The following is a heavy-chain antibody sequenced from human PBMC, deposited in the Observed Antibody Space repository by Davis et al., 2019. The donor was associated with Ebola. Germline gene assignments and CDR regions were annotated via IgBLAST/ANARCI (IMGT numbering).Heavy chain of an antibody. V-gene: IGHV1-18*01. CDR2: ISAYNGNT. CDR3: ASSPRYSYDNRLDY. Sequence: AASVKVSCKASGYTFTSYGISWVRQAPGQGLEWMGWISAYNGNTNYAQKLQGRVTMTTDTSTNTAYMELRSLRSDDTAVYYCASSPRYSYDNRLDYWGQGTLVTVSS. CDR1: GYTFTSYG. D-gene: IGHD5-18*01. J-gene: IGHJ4*02.